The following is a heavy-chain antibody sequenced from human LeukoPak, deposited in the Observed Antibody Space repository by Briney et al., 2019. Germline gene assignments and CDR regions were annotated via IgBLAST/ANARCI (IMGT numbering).Heavy chain of an antibody. CDR1: GFTFSSYW. CDR3: ARPAYDYVWGSYQEDGDY. Sequence: TGGSLRLSCAASGFTFSSYWMSWVRQAPGKGLEWVANIKQDGSEKYYVASVKGRFTISRDNAKNSLYLQMNSLRAEDTAVYYCARPAYDYVWGSYQEDGDYWGQGTLVTVSS. V-gene: IGHV3-7*01. D-gene: IGHD3-16*02. CDR2: IKQDGSEK. J-gene: IGHJ4*02.